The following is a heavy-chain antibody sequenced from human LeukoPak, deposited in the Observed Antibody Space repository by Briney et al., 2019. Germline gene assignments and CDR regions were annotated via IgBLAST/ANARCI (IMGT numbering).Heavy chain of an antibody. D-gene: IGHD3-3*01. CDR2: IYYSGST. Sequence: PSETLSLTCTVSGGSISSYYWSWIRQPPGKGLEWIGYIYYSGSTNYNPSLKSRVTISIDTSKNQFSLKLSSVTAADTAVYYCAREDDDFWLTWGQGALVTVSS. CDR1: GGSISSYY. CDR3: AREDDDFWLT. J-gene: IGHJ5*02. V-gene: IGHV4-59*01.